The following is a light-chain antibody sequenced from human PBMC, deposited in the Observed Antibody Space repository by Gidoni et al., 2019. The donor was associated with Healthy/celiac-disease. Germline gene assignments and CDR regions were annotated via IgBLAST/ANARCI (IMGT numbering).Light chain of an antibody. CDR1: NIGSKN. Sequence: SYALTQPLSVSVALGQTARITCGGNNIGSKNVHWYQQKPGQPPVLVIYRDSNRPSGIPERFSGSNSGNTATLTISRAQAGDEADYYCQVWDSSTAGVFGTGTKVTVL. V-gene: IGLV3-9*01. CDR3: QVWDSSTAGV. CDR2: RDS. J-gene: IGLJ1*01.